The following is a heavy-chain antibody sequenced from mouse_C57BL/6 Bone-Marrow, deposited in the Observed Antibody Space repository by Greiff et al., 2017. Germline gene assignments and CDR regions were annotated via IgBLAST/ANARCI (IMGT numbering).Heavy chain of an antibody. Sequence: QVQLQQSGAELVKPGASVKISCKASGYAFSSYWMNWVKQRPGKGLEWIGQIYPGDGDTNYNGKFKGKATLTADNSSSTAYMQLSSLTSEDSAVYFCARRDYGSRNFDYWGQGTTLTVSS. J-gene: IGHJ2*01. D-gene: IGHD1-1*01. CDR2: IYPGDGDT. CDR3: ARRDYGSRNFDY. V-gene: IGHV1-80*01. CDR1: GYAFSSYW.